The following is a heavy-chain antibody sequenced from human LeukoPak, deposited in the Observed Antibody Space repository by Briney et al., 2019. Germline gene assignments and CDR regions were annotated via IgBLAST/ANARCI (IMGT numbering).Heavy chain of an antibody. CDR3: ASPRYGGYAY. D-gene: IGHD5-12*01. J-gene: IGHJ4*02. CDR2: IRNKANNYIT. V-gene: IGHV3-72*01. CDR1: GFTLSDHY. Sequence: GGSLRLSCVVSGFTLSDHYMDWVRQAPGKGLEWVGRIRNKANNYITEYAASVKGRSTISRDESKSSVFLQMNSLKTEDTALYYCASPRYGGYAYWGQGTVVTVSS.